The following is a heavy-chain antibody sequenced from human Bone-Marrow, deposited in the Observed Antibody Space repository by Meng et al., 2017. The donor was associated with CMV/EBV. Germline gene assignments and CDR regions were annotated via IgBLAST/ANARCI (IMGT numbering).Heavy chain of an antibody. J-gene: IGHJ4*02. D-gene: IGHD3-3*01. Sequence: SVKVSCKSSGGTFSSYAISWVRQAPGQGLEWMGGIIPIFGTANYAQKFQGRVTITTDESTSTAYMELSSLRSEDTAVYYCARGPPGWRNYDLSDWGQGTLVTVSS. V-gene: IGHV1-69*05. CDR1: GGTFSSYA. CDR3: ARGPPGWRNYDLSD. CDR2: IIPIFGTA.